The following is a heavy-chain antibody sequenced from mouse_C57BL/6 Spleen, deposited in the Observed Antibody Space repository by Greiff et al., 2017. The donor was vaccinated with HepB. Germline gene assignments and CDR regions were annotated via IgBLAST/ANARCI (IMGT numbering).Heavy chain of an antibody. J-gene: IGHJ3*01. CDR1: GYTFTDYE. Sequence: QVQLKESGAELVRPGASVTLSCKASGYTFTDYEMHWVKQTPVHGLEWIGAIDPETGGTAYNQKFKGKAILTADKSSSTAYMELRSLTSEDSAVYYCTRQLRSPFAYWGQGTLVTVSA. V-gene: IGHV1-15*01. CDR3: TRQLRSPFAY. CDR2: IDPETGGT. D-gene: IGHD3-2*02.